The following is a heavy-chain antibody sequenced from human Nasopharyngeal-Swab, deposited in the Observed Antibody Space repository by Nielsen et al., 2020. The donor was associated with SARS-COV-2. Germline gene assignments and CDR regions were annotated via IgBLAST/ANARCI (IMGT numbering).Heavy chain of an antibody. D-gene: IGHD3-22*01. V-gene: IGHV1-8*01. CDR2: MNPNSGNT. CDR3: ARSDYDSSGYFN. CDR1: GYAFTSYD. J-gene: IGHJ4*02. Sequence: ASVKVSCKASGYAFTSYDINWVRQATGQGLEWMGWMNPNSGNTGYAQKFQGRVTMTRNTSISTAYMELSSLRSEDTAVYYCARSDYDSSGYFNWGQGTLVTVSS.